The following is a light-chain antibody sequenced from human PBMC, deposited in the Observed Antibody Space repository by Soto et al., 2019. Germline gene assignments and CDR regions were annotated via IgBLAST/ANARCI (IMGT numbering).Light chain of an antibody. Sequence: NFMLTQPHSVSESPGKTATISCTRSSGSIASNYVQWYQQRPGSSPTTVIYEDNQRPSGVPDRFSGSIDSSSNSASLTISGLKTEDEADYYCQSYDSSNHGVFGGGTKLTVL. V-gene: IGLV6-57*01. J-gene: IGLJ3*02. CDR1: SGSIASNY. CDR2: EDN. CDR3: QSYDSSNHGV.